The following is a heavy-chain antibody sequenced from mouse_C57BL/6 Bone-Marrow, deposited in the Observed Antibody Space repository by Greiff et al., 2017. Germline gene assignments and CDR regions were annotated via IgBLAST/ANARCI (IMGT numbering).Heavy chain of an antibody. J-gene: IGHJ2*01. CDR1: GFTFSSYA. CDR3: ARDCYSNLDY. V-gene: IGHV5-4*01. D-gene: IGHD2-5*01. Sequence: DVKLVESGGGLVKPGGSLKLSCAASGFTFSSYAMSWVRQTPEKRLEWVATISDGGSYTYYPDNVKGRFTISRDNANNNLYLQMSHLKSEDTAMYYCARDCYSNLDYWGQGTTLTVSS. CDR2: ISDGGSYT.